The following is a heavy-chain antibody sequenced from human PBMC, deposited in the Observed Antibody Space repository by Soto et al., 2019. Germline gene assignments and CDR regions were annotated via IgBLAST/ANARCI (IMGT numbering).Heavy chain of an antibody. Sequence: EVQLLESGGGLEQPGGSLRLSCAASGFTFSGYAMSWVRQAPGKGLEWVSSISGSGGSIYYADSVKGRFTISRDNSKNTLYLQMNSLRAEHTDVYYCAKGRRGIVGATFDYWGQGTLVTVSS. CDR2: ISGSGGSI. J-gene: IGHJ4*02. D-gene: IGHD1-26*01. CDR3: AKGRRGIVGATFDY. CDR1: GFTFSGYA. V-gene: IGHV3-23*01.